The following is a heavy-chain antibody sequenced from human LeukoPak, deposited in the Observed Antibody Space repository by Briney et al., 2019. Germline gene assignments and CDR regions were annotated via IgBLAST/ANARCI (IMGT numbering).Heavy chain of an antibody. D-gene: IGHD3-22*01. CDR3: ARDDSSGYYPTLRYYFDY. J-gene: IGHJ4*02. CDR2: ISSDGNHK. Sequence: QSGRSLRLSCAASGFTFSSYAMHWVRQAPGKGLEWAAVISSDGNHKYYADSVKGRFTISGDNSKNTLYLQMNSLRAEDTAVYYCARDDSSGYYPTLRYYFDYWGQGTLVTVSS. V-gene: IGHV3-30-3*01. CDR1: GFTFSSYA.